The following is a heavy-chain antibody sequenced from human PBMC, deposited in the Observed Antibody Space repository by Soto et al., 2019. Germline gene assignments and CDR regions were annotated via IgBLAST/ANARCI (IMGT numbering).Heavy chain of an antibody. V-gene: IGHV3-23*01. J-gene: IGHJ3*02. CDR3: ATLWFGELSAFDS. D-gene: IGHD3-10*01. Sequence: GGSLRLSCAASGFTFSSYAMSWVRQAPGKGLEWVSVIGGSGDNTYYADSVKGRFTISRDNSKNTLYMQMNSLRAEDTAVYYCATLWFGELSAFDSWGQGTRVTVSS. CDR2: IGGSGDNT. CDR1: GFTFSSYA.